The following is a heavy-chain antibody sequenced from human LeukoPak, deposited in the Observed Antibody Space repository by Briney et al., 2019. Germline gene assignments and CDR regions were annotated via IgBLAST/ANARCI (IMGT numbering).Heavy chain of an antibody. D-gene: IGHD6-25*01. V-gene: IGHV4-39*07. Sequence: SETLSLTCTVSGGSISSSSYYWGWIRQPPGKGLEWIGSIYYSGSTYYNPSLKSRVTISVDTSKNQFSLKLSSVTAADTAVYYCARDSGAFDIWGQGTMVTVSS. J-gene: IGHJ3*02. CDR3: ARDSGAFDI. CDR2: IYYSGST. CDR1: GGSISSSSYY.